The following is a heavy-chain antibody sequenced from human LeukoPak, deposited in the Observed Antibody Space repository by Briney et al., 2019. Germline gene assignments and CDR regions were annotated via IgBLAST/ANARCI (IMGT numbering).Heavy chain of an antibody. CDR2: ISGSGGST. V-gene: IGHV3-23*01. CDR3: AKDGVRDSNYYYYMDV. D-gene: IGHD3-10*01. J-gene: IGHJ6*03. Sequence: PGGSLRLSCAASGFTFSSYAMSWVRQAPGKGLEWVSAISGSGGSTYYADSVKGRFTISRDNSKNTLYLQMNSLRAEDTAVYYCAKDGVRDSNYYYYMDVWGKGTTVTVSS. CDR1: GFTFSSYA.